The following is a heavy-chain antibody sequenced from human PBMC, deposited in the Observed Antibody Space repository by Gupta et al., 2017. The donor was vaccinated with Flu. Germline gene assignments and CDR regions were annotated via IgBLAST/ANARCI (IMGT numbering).Heavy chain of an antibody. D-gene: IGHD3-10*01. CDR2: IRGSGTNT. Sequence: EVQLLESGGGLLQPGGPLRLSCAASGFTFSNYPMSWVRQAPGKGLEWVSVIRGSGTNTFCADSVKGRFTISRDNSKNTLYLQINTLRVEDTAVYYCGKAITMIRGGVDSWGQGTLVTVSS. CDR3: GKAITMIRGGVDS. V-gene: IGHV3-23*01. J-gene: IGHJ4*02. CDR1: GFTFSNYP.